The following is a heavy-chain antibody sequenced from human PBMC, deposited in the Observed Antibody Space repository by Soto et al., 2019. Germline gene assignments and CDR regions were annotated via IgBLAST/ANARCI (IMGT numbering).Heavy chain of an antibody. V-gene: IGHV3-48*02. CDR3: ARDTYSQEIEPFDY. J-gene: IGHJ4*02. Sequence: GGSLRLSCAASGFTFSSYSMNWVRQAPGKGLEWVSYISSSSSTIYYADTVKGRFTISRDNAKNSLYLQMNSLRDEDTAVYYCARDTYSQEIEPFDYWGQGTLVTVSS. CDR2: ISSSSSTI. CDR1: GFTFSSYS. D-gene: IGHD2-21*01.